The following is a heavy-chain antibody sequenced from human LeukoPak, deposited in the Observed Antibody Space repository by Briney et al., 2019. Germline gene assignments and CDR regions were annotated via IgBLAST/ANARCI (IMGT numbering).Heavy chain of an antibody. J-gene: IGHJ4*02. V-gene: IGHV1-69*01. CDR2: IIPIFGTA. Sequence: SVKVSCKASGGTISSDAISWVRQAPGQGLEWMGGIIPIFGTANYAQKFQGRVTITADESTSTAYMELSSLRSEDTAVYYCARDATSDDGIDYWGQGTLVTVSS. D-gene: IGHD2-15*01. CDR3: ARDATSDDGIDY. CDR1: GGTISSDA.